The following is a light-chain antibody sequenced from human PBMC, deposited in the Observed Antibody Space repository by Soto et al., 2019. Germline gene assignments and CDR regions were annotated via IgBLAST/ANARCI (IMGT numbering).Light chain of an antibody. CDR2: SNY. J-gene: IGLJ1*01. CDR3: SAWDASLNGYV. CDR1: SSNIGSKT. Sequence: QSVLTQPPSASGTPGQRLTISCSGSSSNIGSKTVNWYQQLPGTAPKLLIYSNYQRPSGVPDRFSGSKSGTSASLAISGLQSEDEADNYCSAWDASLNGYVFGTGTKLTVL. V-gene: IGLV1-44*01.